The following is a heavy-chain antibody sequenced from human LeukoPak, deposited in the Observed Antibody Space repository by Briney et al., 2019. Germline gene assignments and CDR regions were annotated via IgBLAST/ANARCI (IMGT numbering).Heavy chain of an antibody. D-gene: IGHD4/OR15-4a*01. CDR3: ARVQSWCSFDP. Sequence: GGSLRLSCAASGFTFSSYWMSWVRQAPGKGLEWVANIKQDASEKYYVDSVKGRFTISRDDAKNSLYLQMNSLRVEDTAVYFCARVQSWCSFDPWGQGTLVTVSS. V-gene: IGHV3-7*01. CDR2: IKQDASEK. J-gene: IGHJ5*02. CDR1: GFTFSSYW.